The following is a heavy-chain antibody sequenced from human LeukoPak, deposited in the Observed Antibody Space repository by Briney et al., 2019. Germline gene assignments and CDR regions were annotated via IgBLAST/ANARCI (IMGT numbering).Heavy chain of an antibody. CDR1: GGTFSSYA. J-gene: IGHJ4*02. V-gene: IGHV1-69*04. Sequence: ASVKVSCNASGGTFSSYAISWVRQAPGQGLEWMGRIIPILGIANYAQKFQGRVTITADKSTSTAYMELSSLRSEDTAVYYCARERILTGYDYWGQGTLVTVSS. CDR2: IIPILGIA. D-gene: IGHD3-9*01. CDR3: ARERILTGYDY.